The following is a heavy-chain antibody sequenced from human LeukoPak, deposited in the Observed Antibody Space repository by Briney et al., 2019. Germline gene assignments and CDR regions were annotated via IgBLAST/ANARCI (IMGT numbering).Heavy chain of an antibody. CDR3: ARRGRYCSSTSCYSWFDP. CDR1: GGSISSSSYY. J-gene: IGHJ5*02. Sequence: TSETLSLTCTVSGGSISSSSYYWGWIRQPPGKGLEWIGSIYYSGSTYYNPSLKSRVTISVDTSKNQFSLKLSSVTAADTAVYYCARRGRYCSSTSCYSWFDPWGQGTLVTVSS. CDR2: IYYSGST. D-gene: IGHD2-2*02. V-gene: IGHV4-39*07.